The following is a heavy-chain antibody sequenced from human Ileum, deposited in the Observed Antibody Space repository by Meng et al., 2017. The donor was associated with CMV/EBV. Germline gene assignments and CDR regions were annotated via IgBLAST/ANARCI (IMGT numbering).Heavy chain of an antibody. CDR2: INPSGGST. Sequence: SCKASGYTFTSYYMHWVRQAPGQGLEWMGIINPSGGSTSYAQKFQGRVTMTRDTSTSTVYMELSSLRSEDTAVYYCAREGELLAFDHWGQGTLVTVSS. J-gene: IGHJ4*02. D-gene: IGHD1-26*01. CDR1: GYTFTSYY. V-gene: IGHV1-46*01. CDR3: AREGELLAFDH.